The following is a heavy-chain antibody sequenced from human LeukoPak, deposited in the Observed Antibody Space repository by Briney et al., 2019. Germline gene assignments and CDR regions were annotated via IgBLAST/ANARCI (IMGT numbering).Heavy chain of an antibody. D-gene: IGHD3-3*01. CDR2: INHSGST. Sequence: PSETLSLTCGFYSGSFSGYYWNWIRQPPGKGLEWIGEINHSGSTNYNPSLKSRVTISIDTSKNQFSLRLSSVTVADTAVYYCARASYYDFWSGSYFDYWGQGTLVTVSS. V-gene: IGHV4-34*01. CDR3: ARASYYDFWSGSYFDY. J-gene: IGHJ4*02. CDR1: SGSFSGYY.